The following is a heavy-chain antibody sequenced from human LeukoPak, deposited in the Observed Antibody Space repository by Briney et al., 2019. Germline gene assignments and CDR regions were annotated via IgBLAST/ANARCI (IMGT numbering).Heavy chain of an antibody. CDR2: LNHGGRT. V-gene: IGHV4-34*01. Sequence: SETLSRTSADYGGSFSGYYWSWLPQRPGKGLEWIGELNHGGRTNYNTSLKSRATISVDTSKNQFFQKLSSVTAADTAVYYCASIDESSGNWYFDLWGRGTLVTVSS. J-gene: IGHJ2*01. CDR1: GGSFSGYY. D-gene: IGHD3-22*01. CDR3: ASIDESSGNWYFDL.